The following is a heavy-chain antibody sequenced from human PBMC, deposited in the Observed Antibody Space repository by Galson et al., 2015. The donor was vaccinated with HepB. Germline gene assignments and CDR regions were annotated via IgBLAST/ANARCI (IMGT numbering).Heavy chain of an antibody. V-gene: IGHV1-46*01. CDR2: INPSGGST. D-gene: IGHD1-26*01. Sequence: SGYTFTSYYMPWVRQAPGQGLEWMGIINPSGGSTSYAQKFQGRVTMTRDTSTSTVYMELSSLRSEDTAVYYCAVGGYSGSYAVDYWGQGTLVTVSS. CDR3: AVGGYSGSYAVDY. J-gene: IGHJ4*02. CDR1: GYTFTSYY.